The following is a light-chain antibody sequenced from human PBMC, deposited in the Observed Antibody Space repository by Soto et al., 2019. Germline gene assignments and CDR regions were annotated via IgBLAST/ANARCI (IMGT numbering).Light chain of an antibody. CDR1: QSVSTR. Sequence: DIQMTQSPSSLSASVGDRVTIICRASQSVSTRLAWYQQKPGKAPKVLIYDASTRATAIPARFSGSGSGTEFTLTINTLQPEDFAVYYCQQYYQWPSYTFGQGTKVDIK. CDR2: DAS. V-gene: IGKV1-5*02. J-gene: IGKJ2*01. CDR3: QQYYQWPSYT.